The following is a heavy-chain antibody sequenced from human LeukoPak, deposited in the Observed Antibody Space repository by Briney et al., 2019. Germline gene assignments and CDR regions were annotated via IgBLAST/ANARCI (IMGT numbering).Heavy chain of an antibody. J-gene: IGHJ4*02. Sequence: GGSLRLSCAASGFTFSSYAMSWVRQAPGKGLEWVSAISGSGGSTYYADSVKGRFTISRDNSKNTLYLQMNSLRAEDTAVYYCAKDYDDFWSGPGFDYWGQGTLVTVSS. CDR2: ISGSGGST. D-gene: IGHD3-3*01. CDR1: GFTFSSYA. V-gene: IGHV3-23*01. CDR3: AKDYDDFWSGPGFDY.